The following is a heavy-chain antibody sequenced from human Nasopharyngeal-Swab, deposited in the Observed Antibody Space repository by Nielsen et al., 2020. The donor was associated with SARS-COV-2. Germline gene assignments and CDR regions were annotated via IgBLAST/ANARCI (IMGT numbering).Heavy chain of an antibody. CDR3: AKPYSGSYYGYFDY. CDR2: ISYDGSNK. D-gene: IGHD1-26*01. J-gene: IGHJ4*02. CDR1: GFTFTSHG. V-gene: IGHV3-30*18. Sequence: GGSLRLSCAASGFTFTSHGMYWVRQAPGKGLEWVAVISYDGSNKYYADSVKGRFTISRDNSKNTLYLQMNSLRAEDAAVYYCAKPYSGSYYGYFDYWGQGTLVTVSS.